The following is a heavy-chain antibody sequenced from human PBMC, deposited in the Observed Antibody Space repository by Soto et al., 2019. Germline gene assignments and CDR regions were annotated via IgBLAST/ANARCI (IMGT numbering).Heavy chain of an antibody. CDR2: IFSMDEK. V-gene: IGHV2-26*01. CDR1: GFSLSNARMG. J-gene: IGHJ2*01. Sequence: QVTLKESGPVLVKPTETLTLTCTVSGFSLSNARMGVSWIRQPPVKALQWLAHIFSMDEKSYSTSLKSRLTISKDTSKSQGVLTMTNMDTVDTATYYGARRIAVRVAAAFYWYFDLWGRGSLVTVAA. D-gene: IGHD2-2*01. CDR3: ARRIAVRVAAAFYWYFDL.